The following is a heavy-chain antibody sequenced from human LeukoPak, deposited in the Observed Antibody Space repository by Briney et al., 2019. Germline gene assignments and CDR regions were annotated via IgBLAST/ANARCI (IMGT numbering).Heavy chain of an antibody. J-gene: IGHJ3*02. V-gene: IGHV1-2*02. D-gene: IGHD5-24*01. Sequence: GASVKVSCKASGYTFTGYYMHWVRQAPGQGLEWMGWINPNSGGTNYAQKFQGKVTMTRDTSISTAYMELSRLRSDDTAVYYCARVGRMATIAFDIWGQGTMVTVSS. CDR2: INPNSGGT. CDR3: ARVGRMATIAFDI. CDR1: GYTFTGYY.